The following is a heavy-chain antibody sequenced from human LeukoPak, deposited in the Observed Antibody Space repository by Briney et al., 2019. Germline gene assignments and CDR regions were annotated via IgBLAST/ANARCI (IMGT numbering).Heavy chain of an antibody. CDR3: ARAPETYSSSWYNWFDP. CDR2: IIPILGIA. J-gene: IGHJ5*02. D-gene: IGHD6-13*01. CDR1: GGTFSSYA. Sequence: GASVKVSCKASGGTFSSYAISWVRQAPGQGLEWMGRIIPILGIANYAQKFQGRVTITADKSTSTAYMELSSLRSEDTAVYYCARAPETYSSSWYNWFDPRGQGTLVTVSS. V-gene: IGHV1-69*04.